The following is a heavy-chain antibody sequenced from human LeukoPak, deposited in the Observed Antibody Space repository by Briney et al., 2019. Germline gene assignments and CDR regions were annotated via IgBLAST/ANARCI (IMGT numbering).Heavy chain of an antibody. CDR2: INPSGGST. V-gene: IGHV1-46*01. CDR3: ASYRPTFWSGEYGDYYFDY. J-gene: IGHJ4*02. D-gene: IGHD3-3*01. Sequence: ASVKVSCKASGYTFTSYYMHWVRQAPGQGLEWMGIINPSGGSTSYAQKFQGRVTISVDTSKNQFSLKLSSVTAADTAVYYCASYRPTFWSGEYGDYYFDYWGQGTLVTVSS. CDR1: GYTFTSYY.